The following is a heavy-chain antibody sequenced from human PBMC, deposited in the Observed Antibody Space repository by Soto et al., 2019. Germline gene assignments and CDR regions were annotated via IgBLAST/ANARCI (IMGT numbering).Heavy chain of an antibody. V-gene: IGHV4-34*01. CDR1: GGSFSGYY. CDR2: INHSGST. Sequence: SETLSLTCAVYGGSFSGYYWSWIRQPPGKGLEWIGEINHSGSTNYNPSLKSRVTISVDTSKDQFSLKLSSVTAADTAVYYCARGPITTNPRFDPWGQGTLVTVSS. CDR3: ARGPITTNPRFDP. J-gene: IGHJ5*02. D-gene: IGHD3-22*01.